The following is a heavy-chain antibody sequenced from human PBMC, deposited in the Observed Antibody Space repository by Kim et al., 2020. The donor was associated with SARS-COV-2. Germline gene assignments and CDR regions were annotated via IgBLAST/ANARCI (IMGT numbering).Heavy chain of an antibody. Sequence: GGSLRLSCAASGFTFSCHSMHWVRQAPGKGLEWVSLIYSNGNTIDSVYAEEGLVTFTNHTKNTTYPQKMNMMHEETAVEYFSTGVIFCDDGSFKNWGQGT. J-gene: IGHJ1*01. D-gene: IGHD4-4*01. V-gene: IGHV3-23*05. CDR3: STGVIFCDDGSFKN. CDR2: IYSNGNT. CDR1: GFTFSCHS.